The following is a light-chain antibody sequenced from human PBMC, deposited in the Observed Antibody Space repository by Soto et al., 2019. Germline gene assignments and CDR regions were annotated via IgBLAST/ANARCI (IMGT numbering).Light chain of an antibody. CDR1: SSNIGSNA. V-gene: IGLV1-44*01. CDR3: AAWDDSLNGPV. J-gene: IGLJ2*01. Sequence: QSVLTQPTSASGTPGQRVTISCSGSSSNIGSNAVSWYQQLPETAPKLLIHSNNERPSGVPDRFSGAKSGTSASLVIGGLQSEDEADFYCAAWDDSLNGPVFGGGTQLTVL. CDR2: SNN.